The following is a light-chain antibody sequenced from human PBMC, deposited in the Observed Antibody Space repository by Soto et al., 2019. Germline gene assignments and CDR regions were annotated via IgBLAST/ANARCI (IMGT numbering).Light chain of an antibody. CDR3: QSYDSSLIYV. V-gene: IGLV1-40*01. J-gene: IGLJ1*01. CDR1: SSNIGAGYD. Sequence: QSVLTQPPSVSGAPGQRVTISCTGSSSNIGAGYDVHWYQQLPGTAPKLLIYGNSSRPSGVPDRFSGSKSGTSASLAITGLQAEDEADYYCQSYDSSLIYVFGTGTKVTV. CDR2: GNS.